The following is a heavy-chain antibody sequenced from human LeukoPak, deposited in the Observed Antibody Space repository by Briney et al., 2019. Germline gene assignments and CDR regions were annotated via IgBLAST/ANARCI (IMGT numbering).Heavy chain of an antibody. Sequence: ASVKVSCKASGYTFTSYGISWVRQAPGQGLEWMGWISAYNGNTNYAQKLQGRVTMITETSTSTAYMELRSLRSDDTAVYYCARDHVGATSWFDPWGQGTLVTVSS. CDR3: ARDHVGATSWFDP. CDR2: ISAYNGNT. J-gene: IGHJ5*02. V-gene: IGHV1-18*01. CDR1: GYTFTSYG. D-gene: IGHD1-26*01.